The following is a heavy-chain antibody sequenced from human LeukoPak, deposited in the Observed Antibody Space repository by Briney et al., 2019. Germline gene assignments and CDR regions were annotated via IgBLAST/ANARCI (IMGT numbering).Heavy chain of an antibody. J-gene: IGHJ4*02. V-gene: IGHV1-69*13. D-gene: IGHD3-3*01. CDR3: ARDAGFLEWSFLLDY. CDR1: GGTFSSYA. CDR2: IIPIFGTA. Sequence: SVKVSCKASGGTFSSYAISWVRQAPGQGLEWMGGIIPIFGTANYAQKFQGRVTITADESTSTAYMELSSLRSEDTAVYYCARDAGFLEWSFLLDYWGQGTLVTVSS.